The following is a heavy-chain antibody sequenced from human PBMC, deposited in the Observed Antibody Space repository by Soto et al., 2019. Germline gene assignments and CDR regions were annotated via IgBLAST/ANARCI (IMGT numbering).Heavy chain of an antibody. J-gene: IGHJ3*02. CDR1: GFTFDDYA. V-gene: IGHV3-9*01. Sequence: EVQLVESGGGLVQPGRSLRLSCAASGFTFDDYAMHWVRQAPGKGLEWVSGISWNSGSIGYADSVKGRFTISRDNAKNSLYLHMNSLRAEDTALYYCAKDTVAARLGAFDIWGQGTMVTVSS. CDR2: ISWNSGSI. CDR3: AKDTVAARLGAFDI. D-gene: IGHD6-6*01.